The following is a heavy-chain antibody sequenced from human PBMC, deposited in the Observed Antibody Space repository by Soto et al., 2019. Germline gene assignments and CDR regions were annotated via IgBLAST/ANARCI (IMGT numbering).Heavy chain of an antibody. CDR2: LSGSGGST. J-gene: IGHJ4*02. CDR1: GFTFSAYA. Sequence: GGSLRLSCAVSGFTFSAYAMSWVRQAPGKGLEWVSGLSGSGGSTYYADSVKGRFTISRDNSKNTLYLQMNSLRAEDTAVYYCAKAVSDSWYIFDFWGQGTLVTVSS. D-gene: IGHD6-13*01. V-gene: IGHV3-23*01. CDR3: AKAVSDSWYIFDF.